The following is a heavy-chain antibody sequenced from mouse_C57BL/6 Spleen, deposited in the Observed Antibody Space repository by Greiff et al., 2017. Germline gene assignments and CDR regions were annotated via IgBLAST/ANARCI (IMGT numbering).Heavy chain of an antibody. CDR3: SRDLGYYLDY. CDR2: IKYDGSST. J-gene: IGHJ2*01. D-gene: IGHD2-2*01. CDR1: GFTFSDYY. V-gene: IGHV5-16*01. Sequence: DVKLVESERGLVKPGSSMKLSCTASGFTFSDYYMAWVRQVPEKGLEWVANIKYDGSSTYYLDSLKSRFIISRDNAKNMLYLQMSSLKSEDTATYYYSRDLGYYLDYWGQGTTLTVSS.